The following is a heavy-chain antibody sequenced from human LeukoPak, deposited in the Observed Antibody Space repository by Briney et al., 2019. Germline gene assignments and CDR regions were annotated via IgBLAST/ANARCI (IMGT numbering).Heavy chain of an antibody. CDR3: ASHMINCGGIQPFYLDM. Sequence: SGTLSLPFTVSGGPINSYYWSWVRQPPGQGPEGVGYSYYSGSTNYNPYLESRVTIPVDTSKNQYSLELTSVTAAGTAGYCCASHMINCGGIQPFYLDMWGQGALVTVSS. CDR1: GGPINSYY. CDR2: SYYSGST. V-gene: IGHV4-59*08. J-gene: IGHJ4*02. D-gene: IGHD4-23*01.